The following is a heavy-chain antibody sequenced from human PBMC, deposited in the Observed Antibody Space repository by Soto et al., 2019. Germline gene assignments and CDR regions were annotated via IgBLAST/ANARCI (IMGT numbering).Heavy chain of an antibody. CDR3: AGLRAYYWYMGV. Sequence: QVQLQKWGAGLLKPSETLSLTCIVSGGSFSDYYWSWIRQPPGKGLEWIGEINHSGSTKYTPSPKNRVTISVDTPNQQFSLKLTSVTAADTAVYYWAGLRAYYWYMGVWGEGSTGAVTS. J-gene: IGHJ6*03. V-gene: IGHV4-34*01. CDR1: GGSFSDYY. CDR2: INHSGST.